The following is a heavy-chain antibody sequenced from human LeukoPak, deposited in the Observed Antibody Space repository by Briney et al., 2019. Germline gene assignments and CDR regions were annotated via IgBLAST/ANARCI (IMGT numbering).Heavy chain of an antibody. CDR2: ISSNGGST. CDR3: VNRGGLLLYFIY. J-gene: IGHJ4*02. D-gene: IGHD3-22*01. V-gene: IGHV3-64D*06. Sequence: GESLRLSCSASGFTFSSYAMYWVRQAPGKGLEYVSGISSNGGSTYYADSVKGRFTISRDNSKNTLYLQMSSLRAEDTAVYYCVNRGGLLLYFIYWGQGTLVTVSS. CDR1: GFTFSSYA.